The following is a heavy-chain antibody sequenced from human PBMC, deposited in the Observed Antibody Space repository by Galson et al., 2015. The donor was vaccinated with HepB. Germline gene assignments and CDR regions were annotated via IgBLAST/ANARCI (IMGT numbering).Heavy chain of an antibody. CDR3: ARDLSGSSYKPHFDY. J-gene: IGHJ4*02. CDR2: IIPILGIA. CDR1: GGTFSSYA. Sequence: SVKVSCKASGGTFSSYAISWVRQAPGQGLEWMGRIIPILGIANYAQKFQGRVTITADKSTSTAYMELSSLRSEDTAAYYCARDLSGSSYKPHFDYWGQGTLVTVSS. V-gene: IGHV1-69*04. D-gene: IGHD1-26*01.